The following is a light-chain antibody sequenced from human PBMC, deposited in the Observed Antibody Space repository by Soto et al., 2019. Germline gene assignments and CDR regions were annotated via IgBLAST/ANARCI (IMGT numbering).Light chain of an antibody. Sequence: DINMTQSPSSLFAFLGGGVTTICRASQTIPRYLNWYQQKPGKAPKLLIYAASSLDRGVPSRFSGSGSGTDFTLTISSLQPEDFATYYCQQYNRSPRTFGQGTKVDIK. V-gene: IGKV1-39*01. CDR2: AAS. CDR3: QQYNRSPRT. CDR1: QTIPRY. J-gene: IGKJ1*01.